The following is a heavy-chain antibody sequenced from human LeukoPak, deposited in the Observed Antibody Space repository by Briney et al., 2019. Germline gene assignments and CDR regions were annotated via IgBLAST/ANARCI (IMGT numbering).Heavy chain of an antibody. CDR2: ISGGGGIT. J-gene: IGHJ6*03. CDR1: GITFSNYY. Sequence: PGGSLRLSCVTSGITFSNYYMHWVRQAPGKGLEWVSSISGGGGITNYADSVKGRFTISRDNSKYSLFLQMNSLRAEDTAVYYCAKYGVDCSSTSCYPLYYMDVWGKGTTVTVSS. D-gene: IGHD2-2*01. CDR3: AKYGVDCSSTSCYPLYYMDV. V-gene: IGHV3-23*01.